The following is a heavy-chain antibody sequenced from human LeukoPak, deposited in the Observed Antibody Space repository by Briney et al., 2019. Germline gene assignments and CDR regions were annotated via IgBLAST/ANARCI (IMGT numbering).Heavy chain of an antibody. J-gene: IGHJ4*02. CDR1: GGSFSGYY. CDR2: INHSGST. CDR3: ARGQRELPYYFDY. Sequence: KSSETLSLTCAVYGGSFSGYYWSWIRRPPGKGLEWIGEINHSGSTNYNPSLKSRVTISVDTSKNQFSLKLSSVTAADTAVYYCARGQRELPYYFDYWGQGTLVTVSS. V-gene: IGHV4-34*01. D-gene: IGHD1-26*01.